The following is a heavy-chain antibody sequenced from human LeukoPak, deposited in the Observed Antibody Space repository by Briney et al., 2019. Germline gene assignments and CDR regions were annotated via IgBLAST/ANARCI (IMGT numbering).Heavy chain of an antibody. CDR1: GFTFSSYM. CDR2: ISTSSSYK. Sequence: PGGTLRLSCAASGFTFSSYMMNWVRQAPGKGLEGVSCISTSSSYKYYADSVKGRFTIFRDNAKKSLFLEMKSLRAENTAVYYCARDGSGWSNWFDPWGQGTLVTVSS. J-gene: IGHJ5*02. V-gene: IGHV3-21*01. CDR3: ARDGSGWSNWFDP. D-gene: IGHD6-19*01.